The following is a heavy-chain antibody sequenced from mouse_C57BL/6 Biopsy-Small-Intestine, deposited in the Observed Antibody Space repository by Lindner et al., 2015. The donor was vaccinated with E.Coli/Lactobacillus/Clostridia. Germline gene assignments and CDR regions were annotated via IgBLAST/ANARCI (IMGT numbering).Heavy chain of an antibody. CDR1: GYTFTNYW. D-gene: IGHD4-1*01. J-gene: IGHJ2*01. CDR2: IYPGGGYT. V-gene: IGHV1-63*01. Sequence: VQLQESGAELVRPGTSVKMSCKASGYTFTNYWIGWAKQRPGHGLEWIGDIYPGGGYTNYNEKFKGRATLTADKSSSTAYMQFSSLTSEDSAIYYCARNWDGFDYWGQGTTLTVSS. CDR3: ARNWDGFDY.